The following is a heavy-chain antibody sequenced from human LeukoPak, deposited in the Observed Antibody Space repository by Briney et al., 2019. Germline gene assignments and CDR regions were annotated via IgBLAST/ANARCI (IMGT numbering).Heavy chain of an antibody. CDR3: ARSYTGYDL. Sequence: GGSLRLSCVASGFTFSSYSMNWVRQAPGKGLDWISGINSDSSAIYYADSVKGRFTNSRDNAKNSLYLQMNSLRAEDTAVYYCARSYTGYDLWGQGTLVTVSS. D-gene: IGHD5-12*01. J-gene: IGHJ4*02. CDR2: INSDSSAI. V-gene: IGHV3-48*01. CDR1: GFTFSSYS.